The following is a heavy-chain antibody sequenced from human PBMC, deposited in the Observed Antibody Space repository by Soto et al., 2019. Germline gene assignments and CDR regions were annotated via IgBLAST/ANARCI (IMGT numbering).Heavy chain of an antibody. Sequence: GGSLRLSCAASGFTFSSYGIHWVRQAPGWGLEWVAVISYDGNDRHYAESVRGRFTISRDNSKNTLYLQMNSLRAEDTAVYYCAKDRVVVVPATMMNYGMDVWGQGTTVTVSS. V-gene: IGHV3-30*18. CDR1: GFTFSSYG. D-gene: IGHD2-15*01. CDR2: ISYDGNDR. J-gene: IGHJ6*02. CDR3: AKDRVVVVPATMMNYGMDV.